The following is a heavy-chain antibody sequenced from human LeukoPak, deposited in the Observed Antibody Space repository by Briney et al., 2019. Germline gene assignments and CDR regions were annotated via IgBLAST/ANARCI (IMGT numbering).Heavy chain of an antibody. CDR2: IFYSGTA. V-gene: IGHV4-39*01. Sequence: SETLSLTCTVSSASISSSPYYWGWIRQSPGKGLEWIGSIFYSGTAYYNPSLKSRVTISVDTSMNQFSLRVSSVTAADTAVYYCARHVDFSRFGPWGQGTLVTVSS. CDR3: ARHVDFSRFGP. J-gene: IGHJ5*02. D-gene: IGHD3-3*01. CDR1: SASISSSPYY.